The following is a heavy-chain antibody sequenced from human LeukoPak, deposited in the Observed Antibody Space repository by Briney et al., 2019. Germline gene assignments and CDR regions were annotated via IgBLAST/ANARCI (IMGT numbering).Heavy chain of an antibody. CDR2: IKQEGSEK. CDR3: ARAPGVDLYSSSGMDV. J-gene: IGHJ6*03. Sequence: GGSLRLSCAASGFIFSSYWMSWVRQAPGKGLEWVANIKQEGSEKYYVDSVKGRFTISRDNAKNSLYLRMNSLRAEDTAVYYCARAPGVDLYSSSGMDVWGKGTTVTVSS. V-gene: IGHV3-7*01. D-gene: IGHD6-6*01. CDR1: GFIFSSYW.